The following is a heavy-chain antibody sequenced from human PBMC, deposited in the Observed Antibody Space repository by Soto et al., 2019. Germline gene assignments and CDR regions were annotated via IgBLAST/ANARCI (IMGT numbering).Heavy chain of an antibody. J-gene: IGHJ4*02. CDR2: ISHSGST. Sequence: SETLSLTCAVYGGSFRGYLWSWIRQTPGKGLEWIGEISHSGSTDYNPSLKSRVTISEDTSKNQVSLKVSSVTAADTAVYYCGRLGATETTWGTDSWGQGSLVTVSS. CDR1: GGSFRGYL. CDR3: GRLGATETTWGTDS. D-gene: IGHD1-26*01. V-gene: IGHV4-34*01.